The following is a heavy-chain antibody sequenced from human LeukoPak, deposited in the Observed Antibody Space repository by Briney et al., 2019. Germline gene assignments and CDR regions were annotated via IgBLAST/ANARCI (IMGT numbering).Heavy chain of an antibody. V-gene: IGHV7-4-1*02. Sequence: GASVKVSCKASGYTFTSYAMNWVRQAPGQGLEWMGWINTNTGNPTYAQGFTGRFVFSLGTSVSTAHLQISSLKAEDTAVYYCASARTSTVTDYYYYYMDVWGKGTTVTVSS. CDR2: INTNTGNP. D-gene: IGHD4-17*01. CDR3: ASARTSTVTDYYYYYMDV. CDR1: GYTFTSYA. J-gene: IGHJ6*03.